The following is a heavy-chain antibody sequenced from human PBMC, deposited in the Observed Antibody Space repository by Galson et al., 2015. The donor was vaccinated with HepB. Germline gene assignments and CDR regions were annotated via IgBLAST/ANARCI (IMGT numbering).Heavy chain of an antibody. CDR3: ARGYSGGMDL. J-gene: IGHJ6*02. V-gene: IGHV3-74*01. D-gene: IGHD1-26*01. CDR2: INSDGSST. Sequence: GLVWVSGINSDGSSTNYAGSVKGRFTISRDNAKNTLYLQMNSLRAEDTAVYYCARGYSGGMDLWGQGTTVTVSS.